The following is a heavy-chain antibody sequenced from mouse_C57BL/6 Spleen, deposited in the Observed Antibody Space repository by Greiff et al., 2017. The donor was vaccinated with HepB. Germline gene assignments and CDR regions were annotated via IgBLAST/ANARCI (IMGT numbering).Heavy chain of an antibody. Sequence: EESGPGLVKPSQSLSLTCSVTGYSITSGYYWNWIRQFPGNKLEWMGYISYDGSNNYNPSLKNRISITRDTSKNQFFLKLNSVTTEDTATYYCARELDGYPAWFAYWGQGTLVTVSA. V-gene: IGHV3-6*01. CDR2: ISYDGSN. D-gene: IGHD2-3*01. CDR3: ARELDGYPAWFAY. J-gene: IGHJ3*01. CDR1: GYSITSGYY.